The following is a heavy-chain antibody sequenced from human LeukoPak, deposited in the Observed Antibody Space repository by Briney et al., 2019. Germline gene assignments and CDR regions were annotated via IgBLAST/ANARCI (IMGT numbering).Heavy chain of an antibody. Sequence: ASVKVSCKASGYTFTSYYMHWVRQAPGQGLEWMGIINPSGGSTSYAQKFQGRVTMTRDTSTSTVYMELSSLRSEDTAVYYCARAGYSGYDSLNFWFDPWGQGTLVTVSS. CDR1: GYTFTSYY. CDR3: ARAGYSGYDSLNFWFDP. CDR2: INPSGGST. V-gene: IGHV1-46*01. J-gene: IGHJ5*02. D-gene: IGHD5-12*01.